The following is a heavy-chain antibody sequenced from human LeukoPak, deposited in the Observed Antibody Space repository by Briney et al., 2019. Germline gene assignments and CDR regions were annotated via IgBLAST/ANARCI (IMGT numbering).Heavy chain of an antibody. D-gene: IGHD3-10*01. J-gene: IGHJ6*02. CDR3: TTELWFGESHSYGMDV. V-gene: IGHV3-15*01. CDR1: GFTFSSVW. Sequence: GGSLRLSRAASGFTFSSVWMFWVRQAPGKGLEWVGRIKSKTHGGTTDYAANVKCRFTISRDDSKNTLYLQMNSLKTEDTAVYYCTTELWFGESHSYGMDVWGQGTTVTVSS. CDR2: IKSKTHGGTT.